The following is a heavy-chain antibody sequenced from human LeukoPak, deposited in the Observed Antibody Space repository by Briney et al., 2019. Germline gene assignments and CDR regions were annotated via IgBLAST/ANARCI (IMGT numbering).Heavy chain of an antibody. CDR2: INPNSGGT. Sequence: GASVKVSCKASGYTFTGYYMHWVRQAPGQGLEWMGWINPNSGGTNYAQKFQGRVTMTRDTSISTAYMELSRLRSDDTAVYYCARGVPIAVAGTDFDYWGQGTLDTVSS. V-gene: IGHV1-2*02. J-gene: IGHJ4*02. D-gene: IGHD6-19*01. CDR3: ARGVPIAVAGTDFDY. CDR1: GYTFTGYY.